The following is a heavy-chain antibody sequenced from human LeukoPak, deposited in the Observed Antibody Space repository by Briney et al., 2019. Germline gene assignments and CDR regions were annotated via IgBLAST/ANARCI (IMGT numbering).Heavy chain of an antibody. J-gene: IGHJ4*02. CDR1: GGSISSYY. CDR3: ARQIAAAGRTLFDY. Sequence: SETLSLTCTVSGGSISSYYWSWIRQPPGTGLEWIGYIYFSGSTNYNPSLKSRVTISVDTSKNQFSLKLSSVTAADTAVYYCARQIAAAGRTLFDYWGQGTLVTVSS. D-gene: IGHD6-13*01. V-gene: IGHV4-59*08. CDR2: IYFSGST.